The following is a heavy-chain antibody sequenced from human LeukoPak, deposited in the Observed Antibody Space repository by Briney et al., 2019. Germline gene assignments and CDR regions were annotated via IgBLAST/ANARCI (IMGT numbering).Heavy chain of an antibody. V-gene: IGHV1-18*01. D-gene: IGHD3-10*01. CDR1: GYTLTTFG. CDR2: ISPYNGNT. CDR3: ARGDFDGLGGQFYLMDG. Sequence: ASVKVSCKASGYTLTTFGINWVRQAPGHGLEWMGWISPYNGNTNYAQKLQGRVSMTTDTSTSTVYMELRSLTSDDTAIYFCARGDFDGLGGQFYLMDGWGKGTTVTVSS. J-gene: IGHJ6*04.